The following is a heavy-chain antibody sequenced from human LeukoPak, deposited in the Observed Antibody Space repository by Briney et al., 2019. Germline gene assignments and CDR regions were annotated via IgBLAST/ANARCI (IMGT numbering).Heavy chain of an antibody. Sequence: GGSLRLSCAASGFTFSSYAMSWVRQASGKGLEWVSAISGSGGSTYYADSVKGRFTISRDNSKNTLYLQMNSLRAGDTAVYYCAKVLQLERRGSDAFDIWGQGTMVTVSS. D-gene: IGHD1-1*01. V-gene: IGHV3-23*01. J-gene: IGHJ3*02. CDR2: ISGSGGST. CDR3: AKVLQLERRGSDAFDI. CDR1: GFTFSSYA.